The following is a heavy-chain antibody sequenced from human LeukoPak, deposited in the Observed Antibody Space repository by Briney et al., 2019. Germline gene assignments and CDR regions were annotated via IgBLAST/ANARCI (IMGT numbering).Heavy chain of an antibody. V-gene: IGHV3-48*02. CDR2: ISSSSSTI. CDR3: ASHYDTLTGSNRFDY. Sequence: PGGSLRLSCAASGFTFSSYSMNWVRQAPGKGLEWVSYISSSSSTIYYADSVKGRFTISRDNAKNSLYLQMKSLRDEDTAVYYCASHYDTLTGSNRFDYWGQGNLVTVSS. J-gene: IGHJ4*02. CDR1: GFTFSSYS. D-gene: IGHD3-9*01.